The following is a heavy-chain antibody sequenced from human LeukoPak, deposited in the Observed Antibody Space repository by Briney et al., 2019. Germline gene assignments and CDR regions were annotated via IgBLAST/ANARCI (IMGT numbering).Heavy chain of an antibody. D-gene: IGHD3-3*01. CDR2: IIPIFGTA. J-gene: IGHJ3*02. V-gene: IGHV1-69*05. Sequence: SVKVSCKASGGTFCSYAISWVRQAPGQGLEWMGGIIPIFGTANYAQKFQGRVTITTDESTSTAYMELSSLRSEDTAVYYCARDPGVVSKGGAFDIWGQGTRVTVSS. CDR3: ARDPGVVSKGGAFDI. CDR1: GGTFCSYA.